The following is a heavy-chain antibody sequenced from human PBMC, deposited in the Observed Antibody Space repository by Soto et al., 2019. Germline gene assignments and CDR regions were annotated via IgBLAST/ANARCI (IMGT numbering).Heavy chain of an antibody. Sequence: SETLSLTCAVYGGSFSGYYWSWIRQPPGKGLEWIGEINHSGSTNYNPSLKSRVTISVDTSKNQFSLKLSSVTAADTAVYYCARGVYDFWSGYYPQGGNYYYGMDVWGQGTTVTVSS. CDR1: GGSFSGYY. V-gene: IGHV4-34*01. CDR2: INHSGST. CDR3: ARGVYDFWSGYYPQGGNYYYGMDV. D-gene: IGHD3-3*01. J-gene: IGHJ6*02.